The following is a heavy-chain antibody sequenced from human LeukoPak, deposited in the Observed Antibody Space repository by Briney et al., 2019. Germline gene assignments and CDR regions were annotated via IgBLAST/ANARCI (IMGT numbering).Heavy chain of an antibody. CDR1: GGSISSSSYY. J-gene: IGHJ4*02. CDR3: ASGKYTMIVVEGFDY. Sequence: PSETLSLTCTVSGGSISSSSYYWGWIHQPPGKGLEWIGSIYYSGSTYYNPSLKSRVTISVDTSKNQFSLKLSSVTAADTAVYYCASGKYTMIVVEGFDYWGQGTLVTVSS. D-gene: IGHD3-22*01. V-gene: IGHV4-39*01. CDR2: IYYSGST.